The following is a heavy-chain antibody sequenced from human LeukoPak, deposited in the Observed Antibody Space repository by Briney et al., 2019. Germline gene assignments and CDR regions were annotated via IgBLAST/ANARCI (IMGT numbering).Heavy chain of an antibody. J-gene: IGHJ4*02. CDR1: GFTFRTYW. CDR3: GRDLGGRSGY. Sequence: GGSLRLSCAVSGFTFRTYWMHWVRQVPGEGLVWVSRINEDGSITNYADSVKGRFSISRDNAKNTLYLQMNSLRAEDTAVYYCGRDLGGRSGYWGQGTLVTVST. D-gene: IGHD1-26*01. CDR2: INEDGSIT. V-gene: IGHV3-74*01.